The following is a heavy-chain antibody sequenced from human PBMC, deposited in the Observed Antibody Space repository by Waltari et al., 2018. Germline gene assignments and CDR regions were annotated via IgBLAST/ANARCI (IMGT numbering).Heavy chain of an antibody. CDR3: ASLYGSGSYDAFDI. V-gene: IGHV4-34*01. Sequence: QVQLQQWGAGLLKPSETLSLTCAVYGGSFSGYYWSGIRQPPGKGLEWIGEINHSGSTNYNPTLKSRVTISVDTSKNQFSLKLSSVTAADTAVYYCASLYGSGSYDAFDIWGQGTMVTVSS. CDR2: INHSGST. CDR1: GGSFSGYY. D-gene: IGHD3-10*01. J-gene: IGHJ3*02.